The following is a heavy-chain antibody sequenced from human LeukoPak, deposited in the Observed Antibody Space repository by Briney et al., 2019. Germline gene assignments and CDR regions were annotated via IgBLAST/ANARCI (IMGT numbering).Heavy chain of an antibody. D-gene: IGHD2-2*01. CDR2: IYYSGST. CDR3: ASTSTSNYYYYYYMDV. CDR1: GGSISSSSYY. Sequence: SETLSLTCTVSGGSISSSSYYWGWIRQPPGKGLEWIGSIYYSGSTYYNPSLKSRVTISVDTSKNQFSLKLSSVTAADTAVHYCASTSTSNYYYYYYMDVWGKGTTVTVSS. J-gene: IGHJ6*03. V-gene: IGHV4-39*01.